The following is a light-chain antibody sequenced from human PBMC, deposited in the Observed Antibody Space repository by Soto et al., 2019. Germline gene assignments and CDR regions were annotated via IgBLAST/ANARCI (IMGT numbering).Light chain of an antibody. Sequence: EIVLTQSPDTLSLSPGERATLSCRASQSVRSNYLAWYQQKPGQAPRFLIYDASSRATGIPDRFSGSGSGTDFTLTISRLEPEDFAVYYCQQYGSSPYTFGQGTKLEIK. CDR2: DAS. CDR1: QSVRSNY. J-gene: IGKJ2*01. V-gene: IGKV3-20*01. CDR3: QQYGSSPYT.